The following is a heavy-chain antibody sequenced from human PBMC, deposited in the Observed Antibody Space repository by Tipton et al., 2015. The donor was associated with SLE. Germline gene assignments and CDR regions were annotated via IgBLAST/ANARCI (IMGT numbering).Heavy chain of an antibody. CDR2: IHYSGTT. Sequence: TLSLTCTVSGGSITNHYWNWIRQPPGKGLEWIGYIHYSGTTHDNPSLKSRVTMSVDMSKNQFSLRLTSVTAAGTAVYYCARTLGAIAHTVYDAFDIWGQGKMVTVSS. J-gene: IGHJ3*02. D-gene: IGHD1-26*01. CDR3: ARTLGAIAHTVYDAFDI. V-gene: IGHV4-59*11. CDR1: GGSITNHY.